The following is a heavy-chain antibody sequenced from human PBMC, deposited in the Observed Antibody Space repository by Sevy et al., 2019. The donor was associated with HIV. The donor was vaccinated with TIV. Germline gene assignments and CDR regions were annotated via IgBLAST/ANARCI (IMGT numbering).Heavy chain of an antibody. CDR1: GFTFSSYA. D-gene: IGHD3-22*01. CDR2: IRGSGGST. CDR3: HGDYDSSQLASYYYYGKDV. V-gene: IGHV3-23*01. J-gene: IGHJ6*02. Sequence: GGSLRLSCAASGFTFSSYAMSWVRQAPGKGLEWVSTIRGSGGSTYYADSVKGRFTISRDNSKNTLYFQMNSLRAEDTAVYYCHGDYDSSQLASYYYYGKDVWGQGTTVTVSS.